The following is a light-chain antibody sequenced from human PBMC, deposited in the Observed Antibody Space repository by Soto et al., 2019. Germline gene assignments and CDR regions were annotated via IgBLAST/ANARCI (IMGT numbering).Light chain of an antibody. V-gene: IGLV1-47*01. J-gene: IGLJ1*01. CDR1: RSNIGSNY. Sequence: QSVLTQPPSASGTPGQRVTISCSGSRSNIGSNYVYWYQQLPGTAPKLLIYRNNQRPSGVPDRFSGSKSGTSASLAISGLRSEDEADYYCGAWDDSLSALYVFGTGTKLTVI. CDR3: GAWDDSLSALYV. CDR2: RNN.